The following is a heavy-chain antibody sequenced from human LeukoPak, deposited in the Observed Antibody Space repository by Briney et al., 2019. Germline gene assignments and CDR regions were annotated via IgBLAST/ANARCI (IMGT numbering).Heavy chain of an antibody. D-gene: IGHD3-10*01. CDR1: GYTFDSYG. CDR2: INPNSGGT. J-gene: IGHJ4*02. Sequence: ASVKVSCKASGYTFDSYGISWVRQAPGQGLEWMGWINPNSGGTNYAQKFQGRVTMTRDTSISTAYMELSRLRSDDTAVYYCARDVGSGSYFKAYYWGQGTLVTVSS. V-gene: IGHV1-2*02. CDR3: ARDVGSGSYFKAYY.